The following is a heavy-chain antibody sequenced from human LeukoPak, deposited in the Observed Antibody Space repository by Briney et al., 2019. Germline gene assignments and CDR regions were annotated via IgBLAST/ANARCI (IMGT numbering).Heavy chain of an antibody. D-gene: IGHD3-22*01. V-gene: IGHV4-31*03. CDR2: IYYSGST. CDR1: GGSISSGGYY. J-gene: IGHJ4*02. Sequence: SETLSLTCTVSGGSISSGGYYWSWIRQHPGKGLEWIGYIYYSGSTNYNPSLKSRVTISVDTSKNQFSLKLSSVTAADTAVYYCARGLKKRDYYDSSGYWGTLIDYWGQGTLVAVSS. CDR3: ARGLKKRDYYDSSGYWGTLIDY.